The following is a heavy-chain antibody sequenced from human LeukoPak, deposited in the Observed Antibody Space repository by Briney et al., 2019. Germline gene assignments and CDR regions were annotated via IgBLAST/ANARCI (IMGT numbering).Heavy chain of an antibody. V-gene: IGHV1-18*01. CDR3: ARDRVRDIVEGYYYYYYMDV. J-gene: IGHJ6*03. D-gene: IGHD2-15*01. CDR2: ISAYNGNT. Sequence: WMGWISAYNGNTNYAQKLQGRVTMTTDTSTSTAYMELRSLRSDDTAVYYCARDRVRDIVEGYYYYYYMDVWGKGTTVTVSS.